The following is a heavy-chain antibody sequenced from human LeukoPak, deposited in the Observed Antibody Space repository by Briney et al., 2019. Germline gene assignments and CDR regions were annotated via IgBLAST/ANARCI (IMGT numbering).Heavy chain of an antibody. CDR1: GYIFTSYG. CDR3: ARGPGYGDSMYYFDY. J-gene: IGHJ4*02. D-gene: IGHD2-21*02. CDR2: ISAYNGKT. Sequence: ASVKVSCKASGYIFTSYGISWVRQAPGQGLEWRGWISAYNGKTNYAQKLQGRVTMTTDTSTTTVYMEVRSLRSDDTAVYYCARGPGYGDSMYYFDYWGQGTLVTVSS. V-gene: IGHV1-18*01.